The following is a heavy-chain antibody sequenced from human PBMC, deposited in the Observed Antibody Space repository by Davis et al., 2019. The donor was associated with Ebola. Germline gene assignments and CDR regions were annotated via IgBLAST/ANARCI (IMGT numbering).Heavy chain of an antibody. CDR2: ISYSGST. D-gene: IGHD3-22*01. V-gene: IGHV4-31*03. CDR3: ARVVNYYAISGYRTALLDY. Sequence: MPSETLSLTCTVSGGSISSSSYYWGWIRQPPGKGLEWIGYISYSGSTYYNPSLKSRITISVDTSQNQFSLKLSSVTAADTAVYYCARVVNYYAISGYRTALLDYWGQGTLVTVSS. CDR1: GGSISSSSYY. J-gene: IGHJ4*02.